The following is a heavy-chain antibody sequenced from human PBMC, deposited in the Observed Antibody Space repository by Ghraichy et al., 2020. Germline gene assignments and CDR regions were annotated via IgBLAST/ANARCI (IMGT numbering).Heavy chain of an antibody. CDR2: ISSSSSYI. CDR3: ARESAYCGGDCYSVYFDL. CDR1: GFTFSSYS. D-gene: IGHD2-21*02. J-gene: IGHJ2*01. Sequence: GESLNISCAASGFTFSSYSMNWVRQAPGKGLEWVSSISSSSSYIYYADSVKGRFTISRDNAKNSLYLQMNSLRAEDTAVYYCARESAYCGGDCYSVYFDLWGRGTLVTVSS. V-gene: IGHV3-21*01.